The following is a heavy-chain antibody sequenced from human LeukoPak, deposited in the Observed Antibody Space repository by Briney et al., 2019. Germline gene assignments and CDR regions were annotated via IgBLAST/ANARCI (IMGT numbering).Heavy chain of an antibody. CDR1: GFTFSSYW. V-gene: IGHV3-7*01. CDR3: ARDISGSYRYYFDY. J-gene: IGHJ4*02. CDR2: IKKDGSEK. Sequence: PGGSLRLSCAASGFTFSSYWMGWVRQAPGKGLEWVANIKKDGSEKYYVDSVKGRFTISRDNAKKSLYLQMNSLRAEDTAVYYCARDISGSYRYYFDYWGQGTLVTVSS. D-gene: IGHD1-26*01.